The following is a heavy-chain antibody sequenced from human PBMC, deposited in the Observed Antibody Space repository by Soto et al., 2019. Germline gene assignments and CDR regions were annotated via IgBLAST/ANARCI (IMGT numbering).Heavy chain of an antibody. Sequence: EVQLLESGGDLVQPGGSLRLSCAASGFTFSNYALSWVRQAPGRGLEWVSAINGNDGATWYADSVKGRFTISRDNSKNTVSVQMNSLRAEDTAIYYCARGWGYDSNDYYYAYWGQGTLVIVSS. CDR1: GFTFSNYA. J-gene: IGHJ4*02. V-gene: IGHV3-23*01. CDR3: ARGWGYDSNDYYYAY. D-gene: IGHD3-22*01. CDR2: INGNDGAT.